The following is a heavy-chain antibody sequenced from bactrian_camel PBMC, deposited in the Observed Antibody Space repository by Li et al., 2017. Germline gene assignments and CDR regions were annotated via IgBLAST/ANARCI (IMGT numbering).Heavy chain of an antibody. Sequence: SVQAGGSLTLSCVASAYESMTCLGWFRQAPGKEREGVAATGRDTKTYYADSVEGRFTLSLDTAKKMVYLQMNNLRPEDTAMYYCAATTRYAGSWFDRSKWLYWGQGTQVTVS. CDR3: AATTRYAGSWFDRSKWLY. CDR2: TGRDTKT. CDR1: AYESMTC. V-gene: IGHV3S53*01. D-gene: IGHD2*01. J-gene: IGHJ4*01.